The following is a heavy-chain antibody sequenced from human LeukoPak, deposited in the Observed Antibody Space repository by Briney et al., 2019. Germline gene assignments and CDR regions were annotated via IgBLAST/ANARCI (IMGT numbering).Heavy chain of an antibody. J-gene: IGHJ4*02. CDR3: AKWSGSYRFDY. D-gene: IGHD1-26*01. V-gene: IGHV3-23*01. CDR2: ISGGGGSP. CDR1: GFTFSSYA. Sequence: GGSLRLSCAASGFTFSSYAMTWVRQAPGKGLEWVSSISGGGGSPYYADSVKGRFTISRDNSRSTLFLQMSSLRADDTAVYYCAKWSGSYRFDYWGQGTLVTVSS.